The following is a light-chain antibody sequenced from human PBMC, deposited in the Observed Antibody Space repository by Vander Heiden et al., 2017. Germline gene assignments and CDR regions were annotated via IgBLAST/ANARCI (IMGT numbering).Light chain of an antibody. J-gene: IGKJ3*01. CDR3: QHLNSYPFI. Sequence: DIQLTQSPSFLSASVGDRVNISCRASQGINNYLNWYHQKPGKAPKLLIYAASRLHSGVPSRFSGGASGTEFTLTISSLQPEDFATYYCQHLNSYPFIFGPGTKVDIK. V-gene: IGKV1-9*01. CDR1: QGINNY. CDR2: AAS.